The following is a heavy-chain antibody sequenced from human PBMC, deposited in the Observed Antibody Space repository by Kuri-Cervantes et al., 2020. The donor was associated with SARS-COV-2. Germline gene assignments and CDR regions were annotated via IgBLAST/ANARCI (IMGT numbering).Heavy chain of an antibody. CDR3: ARAFGGSYFNWFDP. D-gene: IGHD1-26*01. CDR2: ISYDGSNK. Sequence: GESLKISCAASGFTFSSYGMHWVRQAPGKGLEWVAVISYDGSNKYYADSVKGRFTISRDNSKNTLYLQMNSLRAEDTAVYYCARAFGGSYFNWFDPWGQGTLVTVPS. V-gene: IGHV3-30*19. J-gene: IGHJ5*02. CDR1: GFTFSSYG.